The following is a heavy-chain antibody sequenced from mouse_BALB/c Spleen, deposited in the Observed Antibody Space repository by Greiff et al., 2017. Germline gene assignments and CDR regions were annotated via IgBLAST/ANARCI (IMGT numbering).Heavy chain of an antibody. D-gene: IGHD1-2*01. CDR1: GYTFTNYW. Sequence: QVQLQQSGAELVRPGTSVKISCKASGYTFTNYWLGWVKQRPGHGLEWIGDIYPGGGYTNYNEKFKGKATLTADTSSSTAYMQLSSLTSEDSAVYFCARSPQFITTATSFYFDDWGQGTTLTVSS. J-gene: IGHJ2*01. V-gene: IGHV1-63*02. CDR3: ARSPQFITTATSFYFDD. CDR2: IYPGGGYT.